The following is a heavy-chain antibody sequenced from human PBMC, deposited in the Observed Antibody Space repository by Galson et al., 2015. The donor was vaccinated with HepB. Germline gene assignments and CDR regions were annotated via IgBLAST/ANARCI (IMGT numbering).Heavy chain of an antibody. CDR3: ARDPFFDFWSGYPPYFDY. J-gene: IGHJ4*02. Sequence: SVKVSCKASGYTFTSYGISWVRQAPGQGLEWMGWISAYNGNTNYAQKLQGRVTMTTDTSTSTAYMELRSLRSDDTAVYYCARDPFFDFWSGYPPYFDYWGQGTLVTVSS. V-gene: IGHV1-18*01. CDR1: GYTFTSYG. D-gene: IGHD3-3*01. CDR2: ISAYNGNT.